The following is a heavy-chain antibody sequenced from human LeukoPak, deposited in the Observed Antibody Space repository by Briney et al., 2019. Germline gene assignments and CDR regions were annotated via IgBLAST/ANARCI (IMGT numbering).Heavy chain of an antibody. CDR3: ARDDYGGNDRGGFDY. V-gene: IGHV3-23*01. Sequence: GGSLRLSCAASGFTFSSYAMSWVRQAPGKGLEWVSAISGSGGSTYYADSVKGRFTISRDNSKNTLYLQMNSLRAEDTAVYYCARDDYGGNDRGGFDYWGQGTLVTVSS. D-gene: IGHD4-23*01. J-gene: IGHJ4*02. CDR1: GFTFSSYA. CDR2: ISGSGGST.